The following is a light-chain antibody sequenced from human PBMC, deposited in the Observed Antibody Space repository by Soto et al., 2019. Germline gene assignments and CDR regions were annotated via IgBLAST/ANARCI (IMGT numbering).Light chain of an antibody. V-gene: IGKV1-5*03. J-gene: IGKJ1*01. CDR1: QTISSW. Sequence: IKMSNSPSTLSGSVGDRVTITCRASQTISSWLAWYQQKPGKAPKLLIYKASTLKSGVPSRFSGSGSGTEFTLTISSLQPDDFATYYCQHSKSYSEAFGQGAMV. CDR2: KAS. CDR3: QHSKSYSEA.